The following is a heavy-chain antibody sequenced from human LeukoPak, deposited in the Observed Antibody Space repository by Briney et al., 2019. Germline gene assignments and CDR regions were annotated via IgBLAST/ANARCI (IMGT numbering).Heavy chain of an antibody. V-gene: IGHV4-39*07. CDR1: GGSISSSSYY. J-gene: IGHJ4*01. D-gene: IGHD2-2*01. Sequence: IPSETLSLTCTVSGGSISSSSYYWGWIRQPPGKGLEWIGSIYYSGSTYYNPSLKSRVTISVDTSKNQFSLKLSSVTAADTAVYYCARAYHCSSTSCLALDYWGHGTLVTVSS. CDR3: ARAYHCSSTSCLALDY. CDR2: IYYSGST.